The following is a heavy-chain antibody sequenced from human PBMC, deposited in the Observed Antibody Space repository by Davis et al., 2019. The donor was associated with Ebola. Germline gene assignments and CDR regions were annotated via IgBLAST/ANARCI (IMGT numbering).Heavy chain of an antibody. CDR1: GGSFSDYY. J-gene: IGHJ4*02. CDR2: ISHAGFS. V-gene: IGHV4-34*01. D-gene: IGHD3-22*01. CDR3: ATAAYDSSGSQVFDY. Sequence: MPSETLSLTCAVYGGSFSDYYWSWIRQSPGKGLEWIGYISHAGFSDYNPSLKNRVTISMDTSKKQFSLRLTSVTAADTAVYYCATAAYDSSGSQVFDYWGQGTLVTVAS.